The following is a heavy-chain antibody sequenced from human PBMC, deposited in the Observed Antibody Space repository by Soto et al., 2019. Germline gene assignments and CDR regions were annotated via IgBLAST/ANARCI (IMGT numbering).Heavy chain of an antibody. CDR2: IIPIFGRA. V-gene: IGHV1-69*12. D-gene: IGHD6-19*01. Sequence: QVQLVQSGAEVKKPGSSVKVSCKASGGTFSSYAISWVRQAPGQGLEWMGGIIPIFGRANYAQNFQGRVTMTAAASTSTAYVERSSPRSEDTAVNYCADTQGVEVAGSGRFDLWGRGTLVTVSS. J-gene: IGHJ2*01. CDR3: ADTQGVEVAGSGRFDL. CDR1: GGTFSSYA.